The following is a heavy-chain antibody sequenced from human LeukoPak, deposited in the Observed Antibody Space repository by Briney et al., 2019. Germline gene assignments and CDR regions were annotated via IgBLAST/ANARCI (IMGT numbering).Heavy chain of an antibody. CDR2: ISAYNGNT. Sequence: ASVKVSCKASGYTFTSYGISWVRQAPGQGLEWMGWISAYNGNTNYAQKFQGRVTMTTDTSTSTAYMELRSLRSDDTAVYYCARVARDGYNFDYWGQGTLVTVSS. CDR3: ARVARDGYNFDY. CDR1: GYTFTSYG. D-gene: IGHD5-24*01. V-gene: IGHV1-18*01. J-gene: IGHJ4*02.